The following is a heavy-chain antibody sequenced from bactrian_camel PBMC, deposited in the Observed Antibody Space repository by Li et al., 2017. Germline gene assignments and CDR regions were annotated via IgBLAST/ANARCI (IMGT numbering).Heavy chain of an antibody. CDR1: GDTISRYC. CDR3: AAGGVIDVGPKCFQGGI. J-gene: IGHJ4*01. V-gene: IGHV3S1*01. D-gene: IGHD5*01. Sequence: HVQLVESGGGSVQVGGSLRLSCVASGDTISRYCMGWFRQIPDKVREGVASIHTGDKSTEYADSVKDRLTVSWDKSKNTMYLQMDSLKPEDTAVYYCAAGGVIDVGPKCFQGGIWGRGTQVTVS. CDR2: IHTGDKST.